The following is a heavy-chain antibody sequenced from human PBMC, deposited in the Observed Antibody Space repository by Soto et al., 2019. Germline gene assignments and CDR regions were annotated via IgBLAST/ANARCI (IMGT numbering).Heavy chain of an antibody. CDR3: ARVGPWVPNYYDSSPYTFENWFDP. Sequence: QVQLQESGPGLVKASETLSLTCAVSGYSISSGYYWGWLRQPPGKGLECIGSIYHGGSTYYNPSLNSRLTLSTNMNNNHLYVILTSVPAADTAVYYCARVGPWVPNYYDSSPYTFENWFDPWGQGTLVTVSS. J-gene: IGHJ5*02. D-gene: IGHD3-22*01. CDR1: GYSISSGYY. V-gene: IGHV4-38-2*01. CDR2: IYHGGST.